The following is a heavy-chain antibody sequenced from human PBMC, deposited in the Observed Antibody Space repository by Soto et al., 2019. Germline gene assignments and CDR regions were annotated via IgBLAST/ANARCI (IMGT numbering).Heavy chain of an antibody. D-gene: IGHD3-22*01. CDR3: ARAVTYYYDSSGPFAPYYFDY. CDR2: IYYSGST. J-gene: IGHJ4*02. V-gene: IGHV4-59*01. Sequence: SETLSLTCTVSGGSISSYYWSWIRQPPGKGLEWIGYIYYSGSTNYNPSLKSRVTISVDTSKNQFSLKLSSVTAADTAVYYCARAVTYYYDSSGPFAPYYFDYWGQGTLVSVSS. CDR1: GGSISSYY.